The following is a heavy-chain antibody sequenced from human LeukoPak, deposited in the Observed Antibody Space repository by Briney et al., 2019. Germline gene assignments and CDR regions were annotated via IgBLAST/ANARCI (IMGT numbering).Heavy chain of an antibody. CDR1: GGSISSYY. J-gene: IGHJ1*01. CDR2: IYYSGST. Sequence: SETLSLTCTVSGGSISSYYWSWIRQPPGKGLEWIGYIYYSGSTNYNPSLKSRVTISVDTSKNQFSLKLSSVTAADTAVYYCARQAAAIEYFQHWGQGTLVTVSS. D-gene: IGHD2-2*01. V-gene: IGHV4-59*01. CDR3: ARQAAAIEYFQH.